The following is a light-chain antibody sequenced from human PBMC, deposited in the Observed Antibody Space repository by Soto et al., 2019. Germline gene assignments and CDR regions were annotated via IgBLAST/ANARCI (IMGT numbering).Light chain of an antibody. J-gene: IGKJ1*01. CDR1: QSVSSN. CDR3: QQYNNWPLWT. Sequence: EIVMTQSPATLSVSPGERATLSCRASQSVSSNLAWYQQKPGQAPRLLIYGASTRATGIPARFSGSGSGTEFAITINSLQSEDFAVYDCQQYNNWPLWTFGQGTKVEIK. V-gene: IGKV3-15*01. CDR2: GAS.